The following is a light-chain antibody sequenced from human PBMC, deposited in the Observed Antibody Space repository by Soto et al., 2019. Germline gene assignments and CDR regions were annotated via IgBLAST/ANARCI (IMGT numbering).Light chain of an antibody. V-gene: IGKV3-20*01. CDR1: QSVSSSY. CDR2: GAS. Sequence: EIVLTQSPGTLSLSPGERATLSCRASQSVSSSYLAWYQQKPGQAPRLLIYGASSRATGIPDRFSGSGSGTDFTLTISRLEPEDFAVCCWQQYGSLWFTFGPGTKVDIK. CDR3: QQYGSLWFT. J-gene: IGKJ3*01.